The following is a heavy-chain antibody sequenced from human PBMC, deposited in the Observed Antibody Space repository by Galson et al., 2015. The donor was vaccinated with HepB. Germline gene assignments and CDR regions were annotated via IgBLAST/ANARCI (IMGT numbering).Heavy chain of an antibody. CDR2: IYYSGST. Sequence: SETLSLTCTVSGGSISSYYWSWIRQPPGKGLEWIGYIYYSGSTNYNPSLKSRVTISVDTSKNQFSLKLSSVTAADTAVYYCARSSSSWNPWFDPWGQGTLVTVSS. CDR3: ARSSSSWNPWFDP. J-gene: IGHJ5*02. D-gene: IGHD6-13*01. CDR1: GGSISSYY. V-gene: IGHV4-59*01.